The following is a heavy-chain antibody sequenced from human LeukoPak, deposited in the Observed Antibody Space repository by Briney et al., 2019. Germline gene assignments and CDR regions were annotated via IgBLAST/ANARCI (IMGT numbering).Heavy chain of an antibody. CDR2: MNPNSGNA. V-gene: IGHV1-8*01. J-gene: IGHJ6*03. D-gene: IGHD1-26*01. CDR3: ARGMGARLYYYYMDV. CDR1: GYTFTSYD. Sequence: ASVKVSCKASGYTFTSYDINWVRRATGQGLEWMGWMNPNSGNAGYAQKFQGRVTMTRNTSISTAYMELSSLRSEDPAVYYCARGMGARLYYYYMDVWGKGTTVTVSS.